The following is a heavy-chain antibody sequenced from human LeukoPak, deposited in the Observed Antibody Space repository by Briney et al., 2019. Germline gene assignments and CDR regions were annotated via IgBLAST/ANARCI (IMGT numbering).Heavy chain of an antibody. Sequence: GGSLRLSCAASGFTFSDYYMSWIRPAPGKGLEWVSYISSSGSTIYYADSVKGRFTISRDNAKNSLYLQMNSLRAEDTAVYYCARRSGYLPYDAFDIWGQGTMVTVSS. D-gene: IGHD3-22*01. CDR2: ISSSGSTI. V-gene: IGHV3-11*04. CDR3: ARRSGYLPYDAFDI. J-gene: IGHJ3*02. CDR1: GFTFSDYY.